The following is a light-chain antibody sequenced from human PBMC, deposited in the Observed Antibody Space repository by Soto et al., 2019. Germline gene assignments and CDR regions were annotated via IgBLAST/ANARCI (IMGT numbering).Light chain of an antibody. V-gene: IGKV3D-15*01. CDR1: QSVGSK. CDR2: DAS. J-gene: IGKJ4*01. Sequence: PGERATLSCRASQSVGSKLAWYQQRPGQAPRLLIYDASNRATGIPARFSGSGSGTEFSLTISSLQSEDFAVYSCQQYGDWPGAFGGGTKVDIK. CDR3: QQYGDWPGA.